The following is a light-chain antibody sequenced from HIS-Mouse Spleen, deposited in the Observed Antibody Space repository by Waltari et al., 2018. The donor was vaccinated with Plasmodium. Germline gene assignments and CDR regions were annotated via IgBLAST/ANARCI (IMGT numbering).Light chain of an antibody. CDR1: VLAKKY. J-gene: IGLJ3*02. CDR3: YSAADNNRV. V-gene: IGLV3-27*01. Sequence: SYELTQPSSVSVSPGQTARITCSGDVLAKKYARWFQQKPGQAPVLVIYKDRERPSGIPERCSGSSSGTTVTLTIGGAQVEDEADYYCYSAADNNRVFGGGTKLTVL. CDR2: KDR.